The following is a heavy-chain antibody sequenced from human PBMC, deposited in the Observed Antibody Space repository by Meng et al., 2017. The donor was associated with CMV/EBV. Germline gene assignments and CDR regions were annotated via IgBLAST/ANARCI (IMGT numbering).Heavy chain of an antibody. CDR1: EFTFSSFG. CDR3: AKVAYGGNSPHEDFDY. V-gene: IGHV3-30*02. Sequence: GGSLRLSCAASEFTFSSFGMHWVRQPPGKGLEWVAFIRYDGSNKKYGDSVKGRFTISRDNSKNTLYLQMNSLRAEDTAVYYCAKVAYGGNSPHEDFDYWGQGTLVTVSS. D-gene: IGHD4-23*01. CDR2: IRYDGSNK. J-gene: IGHJ4*02.